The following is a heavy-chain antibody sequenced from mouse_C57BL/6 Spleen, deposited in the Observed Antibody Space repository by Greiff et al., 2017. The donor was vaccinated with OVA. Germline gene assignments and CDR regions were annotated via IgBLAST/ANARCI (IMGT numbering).Heavy chain of an antibody. V-gene: IGHV1-42*01. J-gene: IGHJ3*01. CDR3: ARSDGYLFAY. CDR1: GYSFTGYY. D-gene: IGHD2-3*01. Sequence: EVQLKESGPELVKPGASVKISCKASGYSFTGYYMNWVKQSPEKSLEWIGEINPSTGGTTYNQKFKAKATLTVDKSSSTAYMQLKSLTSEDSAVYYCARSDGYLFAYWGQGTLVTVSA. CDR2: INPSTGGT.